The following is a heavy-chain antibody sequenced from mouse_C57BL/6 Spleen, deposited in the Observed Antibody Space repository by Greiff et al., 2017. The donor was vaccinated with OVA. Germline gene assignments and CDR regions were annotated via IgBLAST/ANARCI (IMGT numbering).Heavy chain of an antibody. Sequence: QVHVKQPGAELVRPGSSVKLSCKASGYTFTSYWMHWVKQRPIQGLEWIGNIDPSDSETHYNQKFKDKATLTVDKSSSTAYMQLSSLTSEDSAVYYCARGYYYGSSYYAMDYWGQGTSVTVSS. CDR2: IDPSDSET. V-gene: IGHV1-52*01. CDR1: GYTFTSYW. J-gene: IGHJ4*01. CDR3: ARGYYYGSSYYAMDY. D-gene: IGHD1-1*01.